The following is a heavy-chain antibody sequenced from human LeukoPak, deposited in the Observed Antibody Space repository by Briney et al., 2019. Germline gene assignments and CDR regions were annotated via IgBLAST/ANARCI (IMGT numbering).Heavy chain of an antibody. CDR1: GFTFSSYA. CDR3: AREGYGDYAGGGFDY. V-gene: IGHV3-30-3*01. CDR2: ISYDGSNK. J-gene: IGHJ4*02. Sequence: GGSLRLSCAASGFTFSSYAMHWVRQAPGKGLEWVAVISYDGSNKYYADSVKGRFTISRDNSKNTLYLQMNSLRAEDTAAYYCAREGYGDYAGGGFDYWGQGTLVTVSS. D-gene: IGHD4-17*01.